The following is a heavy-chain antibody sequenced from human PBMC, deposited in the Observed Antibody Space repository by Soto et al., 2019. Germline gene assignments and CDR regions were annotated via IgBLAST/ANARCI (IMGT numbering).Heavy chain of an antibody. V-gene: IGHV3-53*02. CDR2: IYSGGST. D-gene: IGHD6-13*01. Sequence: EVQLVETGGGLIQPGGSLRISCAASGFTVSTNYMTWVRQAPGKGLEWVSVIYSGGSTYYADSVKGRFTISRDNSRNTLYLHMNSLRAEDTAVYYCATDSPVGSSWYDFDYWGQGTLVTVSS. J-gene: IGHJ4*02. CDR3: ATDSPVGSSWYDFDY. CDR1: GFTVSTNY.